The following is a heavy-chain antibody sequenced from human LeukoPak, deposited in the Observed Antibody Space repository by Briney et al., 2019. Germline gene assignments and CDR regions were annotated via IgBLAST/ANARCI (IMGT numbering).Heavy chain of an antibody. CDR3: ARALDYDILTGYYRSPYYYYYGMDV. D-gene: IGHD3-9*01. CDR1: GYTFTSYD. J-gene: IGHJ6*02. Sequence: GASVKVSCKASGYTFTSYDINWVRQATGQGLEWMGWMNPNSGNTGYAQKFQGRVTMTRNTSISTAYMELSSLRSEDTAVYYCARALDYDILTGYYRSPYYYYYGMDVWGQGTTVTVSS. CDR2: MNPNSGNT. V-gene: IGHV1-8*01.